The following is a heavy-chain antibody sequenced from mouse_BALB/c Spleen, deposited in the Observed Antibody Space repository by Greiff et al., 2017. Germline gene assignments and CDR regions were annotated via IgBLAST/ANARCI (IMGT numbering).Heavy chain of an antibody. J-gene: IGHJ1*01. D-gene: IGHD2-4*01. CDR3: ARHEGLRRRWYFDV. Sequence: EVKLQESGGGLVKPGGSLKLSCAASGFAFSSYDMSWVRQTPEKRLEWVAYISSGGGSTYYPDTVKGRFTISRDNAKNTLYLQMSSLKSEDTAMYYCARHEGLRRRWYFDVWGAGTTVTVSS. V-gene: IGHV5-12-1*01. CDR2: ISSGGGST. CDR1: GFAFSSYD.